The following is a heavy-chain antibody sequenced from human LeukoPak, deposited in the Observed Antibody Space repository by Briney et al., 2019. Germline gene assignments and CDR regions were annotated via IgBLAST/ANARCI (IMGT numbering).Heavy chain of an antibody. CDR2: INSDGSST. Sequence: GGSLRLSCAASGFTFSSYWMHWVRQAPGKGLVWVSRINSDGSSTSYADSVKGRFTISRDNAKNTLYLQMNSLRDEDTAVYYCASGPQWELLLRDAFDIWGQGTMVTVSS. V-gene: IGHV3-74*01. CDR3: ASGPQWELLLRDAFDI. CDR1: GFTFSSYW. D-gene: IGHD1-26*01. J-gene: IGHJ3*02.